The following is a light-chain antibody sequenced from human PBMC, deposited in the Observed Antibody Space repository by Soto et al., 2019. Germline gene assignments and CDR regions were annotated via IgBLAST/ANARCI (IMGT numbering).Light chain of an antibody. CDR3: QQYNNWPTWT. Sequence: ERVMTQSPATLSGSPGESATLSCRASQSVASYLAWYQQKPGQAPRLLIYDASNRATGIPARFSGSGSGTEFTLTISSLQSEDFAVYYCQQYNNWPTWTFGQGTKVDIK. CDR1: QSVASY. J-gene: IGKJ1*01. CDR2: DAS. V-gene: IGKV3-15*01.